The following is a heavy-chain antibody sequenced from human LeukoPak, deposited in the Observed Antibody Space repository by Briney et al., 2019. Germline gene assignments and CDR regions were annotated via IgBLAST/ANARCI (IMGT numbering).Heavy chain of an antibody. J-gene: IGHJ4*02. Sequence: SETLSLTCTVSGGSISSYYWSWIRQPPGKGLEGIGYIYYSGSTNYHPSLKSRVTVSLDTSKNQFSLKLSSVTAVDTAVYYCARSGSYAAAGDYWGQGTLVTVSS. V-gene: IGHV4-59*08. D-gene: IGHD2-15*01. CDR3: ARSGSYAAAGDY. CDR1: GGSISSYY. CDR2: IYYSGST.